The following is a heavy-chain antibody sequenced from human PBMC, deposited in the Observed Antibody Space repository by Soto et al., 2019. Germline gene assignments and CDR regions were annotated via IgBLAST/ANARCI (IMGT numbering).Heavy chain of an antibody. CDR2: INAGNGNT. V-gene: IGHV1-3*01. D-gene: IGHD6-13*01. Sequence: AAVKLSCKASGYTFTSYAMHWVRQAPGQRLEWMGWINAGNGNTKYSQKFQGRVTITRDTSASTAYMELSSLRSEDTAVYYCARASYSSSFVPSYYYYHYLMAFSGQRTTVIVSS. CDR1: GYTFTSYA. CDR3: ARASYSSSFVPSYYYYHYLMAF. J-gene: IGHJ6*02.